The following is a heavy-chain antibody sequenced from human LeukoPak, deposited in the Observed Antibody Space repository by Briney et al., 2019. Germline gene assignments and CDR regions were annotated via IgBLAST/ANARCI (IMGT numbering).Heavy chain of an antibody. CDR2: INHSGSI. J-gene: IGHJ6*03. CDR3: ARGRRVRGGFNYMDV. D-gene: IGHD3-10*01. Sequence: PSETLSLTCAVYGGSFSGYYWSWIRQPPGKGLEWIGEINHSGSINYNPSLRSRVTISVDTPKNQFSLKLSSVTAADTAVYYCARGRRVRGGFNYMDVWGKGTTVTVSS. V-gene: IGHV4-34*01. CDR1: GGSFSGYY.